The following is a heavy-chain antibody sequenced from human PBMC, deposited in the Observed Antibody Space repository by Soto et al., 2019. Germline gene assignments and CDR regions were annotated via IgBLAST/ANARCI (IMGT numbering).Heavy chain of an antibody. D-gene: IGHD6-6*01. CDR3: AKVKSLAGQE. J-gene: IGHJ4*02. CDR2: IKQDGSDK. Sequence: VQLVESGGGLVQPGGSLRLSCAASGFTFSSYWMSWVRQAPGKGLEWVANIKQDGSDKYYVDSVKGRFTISRDNAKNSLYLQMNSLTAEDTVIYYCAKVKSLAGQEWGQGTLVTVSS. CDR1: GFTFSSYW. V-gene: IGHV3-7*05.